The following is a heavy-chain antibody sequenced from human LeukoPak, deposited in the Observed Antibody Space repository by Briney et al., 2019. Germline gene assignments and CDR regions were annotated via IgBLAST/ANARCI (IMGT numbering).Heavy chain of an antibody. CDR2: ISGGGGST. CDR1: RFTFSSYA. J-gene: IGHJ4*02. Sequence: PGGSLRLSCAASRFTFSSYAMSWVRQTPGKGLEWVSAISGGGGSTYYADSVKGRFTISRDNSKNTLYLQMNSLRAEDTAVYYCAKDHEWLSFDYWGQGTLVTVSS. V-gene: IGHV3-23*01. CDR3: AKDHEWLSFDY. D-gene: IGHD3-3*01.